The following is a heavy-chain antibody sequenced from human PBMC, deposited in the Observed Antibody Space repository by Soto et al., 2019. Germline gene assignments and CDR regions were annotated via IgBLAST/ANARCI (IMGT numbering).Heavy chain of an antibody. D-gene: IGHD3-10*01. CDR3: ARDTKWFGELVDWYYGMDV. V-gene: IGHV4-31*03. CDR2: IYYSGGT. Sequence: QVQLQESGPGLVKPSQTLSLTCTVSGGSISSGGYYWSWIRQHPGKGLEWIGYIYYSGGTYYNPSLKSRVTISVDTSKNQFSLKLSSVTAADTAVYYCARDTKWFGELVDWYYGMDVWGQGTTVTVSS. J-gene: IGHJ6*02. CDR1: GGSISSGGYY.